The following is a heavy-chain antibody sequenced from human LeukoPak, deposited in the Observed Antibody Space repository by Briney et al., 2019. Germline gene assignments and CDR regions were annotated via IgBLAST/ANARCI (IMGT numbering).Heavy chain of an antibody. V-gene: IGHV3-7*01. CDR2: IKHDGSEK. J-gene: IGHJ4*02. Sequence: GGSLRLSCAASGFTFSSHWMSWLRQAPGKGLEWVANIKHDGSEKYYVDSVKGRFTISRDNAKNSLYLQMSSLRAEDTAVYFCARYTLLGGNYYDYYFDYWGQGTLVTVSS. CDR1: GFTFSSHW. CDR3: ARYTLLGGNYYDYYFDY. D-gene: IGHD1-26*01.